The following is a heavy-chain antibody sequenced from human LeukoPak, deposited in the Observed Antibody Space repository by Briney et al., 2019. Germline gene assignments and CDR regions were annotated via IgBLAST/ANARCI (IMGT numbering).Heavy chain of an antibody. Sequence: SETLSLTCSVSGGSISGTSYYWGWIRQPPGKGLEWIVSTYYSASTYYNPSLNSRATISVDTSKNQFSLSLSSVTAADTAVYYCARETNWSDSSGYITYFYHYMDVWGKGTTVTVSS. CDR2: TYYSAST. CDR1: GGSISGTSYY. J-gene: IGHJ6*03. CDR3: ARETNWSDSSGYITYFYHYMDV. D-gene: IGHD3-22*01. V-gene: IGHV4-39*01.